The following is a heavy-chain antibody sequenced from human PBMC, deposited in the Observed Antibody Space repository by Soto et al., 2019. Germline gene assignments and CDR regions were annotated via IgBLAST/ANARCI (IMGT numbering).Heavy chain of an antibody. CDR1: GFTFSDYY. D-gene: IGHD2-2*01. CDR3: ARSLVPAAMGLFYYYYYMDV. V-gene: IGHV3-11*01. CDR2: ISSSGSTI. Sequence: GGSLRLSCAASGFTFSDYYMSWIRQAPGKGLEWVSYISSSGSTIYYADSVKGRFTISRDNAKNSLYLQMNSLRAEDTAVYYCARSLVPAAMGLFYYYYYMDVWGKGTTVTVSS. J-gene: IGHJ6*03.